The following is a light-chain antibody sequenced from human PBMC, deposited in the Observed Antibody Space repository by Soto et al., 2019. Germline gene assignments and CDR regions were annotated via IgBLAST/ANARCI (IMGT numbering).Light chain of an antibody. CDR1: QSVSSY. CDR3: QQRSNWPLT. Sequence: ETMMTQSPDTLSVSLGERATLSCMASQSVSSYLAWYQQKPGQAPRLLIYDASNRATGIPARFSGSGSGPDFTLTISSLEPEDFAVYYCQQRSNWPLTFGPGTKVDIK. CDR2: DAS. J-gene: IGKJ3*01. V-gene: IGKV3-11*01.